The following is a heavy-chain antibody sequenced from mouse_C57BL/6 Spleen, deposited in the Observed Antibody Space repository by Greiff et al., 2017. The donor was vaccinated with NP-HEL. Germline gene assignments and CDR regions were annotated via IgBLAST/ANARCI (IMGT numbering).Heavy chain of an antibody. Sequence: QVQLQQPGAELVMPGASVKLSCKASGYTFTSYWMPWVKQRPGHGLEWIGEIDPSDSYTNNKQKFKGKFTLTVYKSSSTAYMQLSSLTSEDSAVYCCERSMITNLYVWGTGTTVTVSS. V-gene: IGHV1-69*01. D-gene: IGHD2-4*01. CDR2: IDPSDSYT. J-gene: IGHJ1*03. CDR3: ERSMITNLYV. CDR1: GYTFTSYW.